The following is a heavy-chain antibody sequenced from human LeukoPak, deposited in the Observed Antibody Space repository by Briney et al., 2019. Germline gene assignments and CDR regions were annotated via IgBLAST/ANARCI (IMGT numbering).Heavy chain of an antibody. CDR2: ISSSSSYI. V-gene: IGHV3-21*01. CDR3: ARSAARYDY. D-gene: IGHD6-6*01. Sequence: GGSLRLSCAASGFTLSSYSMNWVRQAPGKGLEWVSSISSSSSYIYYADLVKGRFTISRDNAKNSLYLQMNSLRAEDTAVYYCARSAARYDYWGQGTLVTVSS. J-gene: IGHJ4*02. CDR1: GFTLSSYS.